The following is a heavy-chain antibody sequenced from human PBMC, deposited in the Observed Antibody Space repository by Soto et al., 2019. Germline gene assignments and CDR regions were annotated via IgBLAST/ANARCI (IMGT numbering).Heavy chain of an antibody. CDR2: IIPIFGTA. D-gene: IGHD6-13*01. Sequence: QVQLVHSGAEVKKPGSSVKVSCKASGGTFRSYAISWLRQAPGQGLEWMGGIIPIFGTANYAQKFQGRVTITTDESTSTAYMEVSSLRSEDTAVYYGARVAGYSSSWSPCDGMDVWFQATTVTFSS. CDR3: ARVAGYSSSWSPCDGMDV. V-gene: IGHV1-69*01. J-gene: IGHJ6*02. CDR1: GGTFRSYA.